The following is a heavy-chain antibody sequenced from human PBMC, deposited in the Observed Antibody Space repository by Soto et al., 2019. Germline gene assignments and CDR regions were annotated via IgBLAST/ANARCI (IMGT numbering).Heavy chain of an antibody. Sequence: GGSLRLSCAASGFTFSSYSMNWVRQAPGKGLEWVSSISSSSSYIYYADSVKGRFTISRDNAKNSLYLQMNSLRAEDTAVYYCAGVTREYSSSSRYFDCWGQGTLVTVSS. V-gene: IGHV3-21*01. D-gene: IGHD6-6*01. CDR3: AGVTREYSSSSRYFDC. J-gene: IGHJ4*02. CDR2: ISSSSSYI. CDR1: GFTFSSYS.